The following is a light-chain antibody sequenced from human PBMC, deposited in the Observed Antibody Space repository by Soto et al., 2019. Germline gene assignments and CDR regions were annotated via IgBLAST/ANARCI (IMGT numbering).Light chain of an antibody. Sequence: QSVLTQPASVSGSPGQSITLSCTGTTNDVGTYNLVSWYQQHPGKPPKLMIYEGFKRPSGVSNRFSGSKSGNTASLTISGLQAEDEADYYCSSYAGSTTYVFGTGTKVTAL. V-gene: IGLV2-23*01. CDR1: TNDVGTYNL. CDR2: EGF. J-gene: IGLJ1*01. CDR3: SSYAGSTTYV.